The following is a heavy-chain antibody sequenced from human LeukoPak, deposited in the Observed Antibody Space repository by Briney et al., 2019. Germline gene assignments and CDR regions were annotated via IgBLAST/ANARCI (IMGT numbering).Heavy chain of an antibody. J-gene: IGHJ4*02. V-gene: IGHV3-23*01. CDR3: AKEGFDS. CDR2: ISHSGGST. Sequence: MXXVRQAPGKALEWVSSISHSGGSTYYAASVKPRFTISRDNSKNTLYLQMNSLRAEDTAVYYCAKEGFDSWGQGTLVTVSS.